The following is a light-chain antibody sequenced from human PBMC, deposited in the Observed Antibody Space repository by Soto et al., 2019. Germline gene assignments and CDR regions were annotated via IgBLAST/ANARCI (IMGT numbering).Light chain of an antibody. V-gene: IGKV3-11*01. CDR1: QSVSRY. CDR3: QQRSNWPPAIT. Sequence: EIVLTQSPATLSLSPGERATLSCSASQSVSRYLAWYQQKPGQAPRLLIYDASNRATGIPARFSGSGSGTDFTLTISSLEPEDFAVYYCQQRSNWPPAITFGQGTRLEIK. J-gene: IGKJ5*01. CDR2: DAS.